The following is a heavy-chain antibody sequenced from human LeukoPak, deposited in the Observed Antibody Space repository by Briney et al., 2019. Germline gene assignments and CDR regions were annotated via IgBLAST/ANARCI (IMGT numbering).Heavy chain of an antibody. CDR2: ISSSSSYI. J-gene: IGHJ6*04. CDR1: GFTFSSYS. V-gene: IGHV3-21*01. CDR3: AELGITMIGGV. Sequence: PGGSLRLSCAASGFTFSSYSMNWVRQAPGKGLEWVSSISSSSSYIYYADSLKGRFTISRGNAKNSLYLQMNSLRAEDTAVYYCAELGITMIGGVWGKGTTVTISS. D-gene: IGHD3-10*02.